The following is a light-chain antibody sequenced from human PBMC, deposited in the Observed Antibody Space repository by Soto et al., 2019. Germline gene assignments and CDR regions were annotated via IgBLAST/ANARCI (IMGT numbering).Light chain of an antibody. V-gene: IGLV2-14*01. CDR3: SSYTSSSLGV. CDR2: DVS. J-gene: IGLJ2*01. Sequence: QSALTQPASVSGSPGQSITISYTGTSSDVGGYNYVSWYQQHPGKAPKLMIYDVSNRPSGVSNRFSGSKSGNTASLTISGLQAEDEADYYCSSYTSSSLGVFGGGTQLTVL. CDR1: SSDVGGYNY.